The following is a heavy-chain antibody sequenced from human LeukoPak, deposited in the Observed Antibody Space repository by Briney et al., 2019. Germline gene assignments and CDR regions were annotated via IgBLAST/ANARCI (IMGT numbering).Heavy chain of an antibody. Sequence: GRSLRLSCAASGFTFSSYAMHWVRQAPGKGLEWVAVISYDGSNKYYADSVKGRFTISRDNSKNTLYLQMNSLRAEDTAVYYCARESHSSGWFDAFDIWGQGTMVTVSS. CDR3: ARESHSSGWFDAFDI. J-gene: IGHJ3*02. D-gene: IGHD6-19*01. V-gene: IGHV3-30*04. CDR1: GFTFSSYA. CDR2: ISYDGSNK.